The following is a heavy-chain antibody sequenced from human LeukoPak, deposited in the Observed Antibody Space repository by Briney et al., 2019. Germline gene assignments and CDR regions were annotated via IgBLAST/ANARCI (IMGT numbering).Heavy chain of an antibody. CDR2: IRYDGSNK. CDR3: AKEVGPTLGYFDY. V-gene: IGHV3-30*02. CDR1: GFTFSSYG. Sequence: GGSLRLSCAASGFTFSSYGMHWVRQAPGKGLEWVAFIRYDGSNKYYADSVKGRFTISRDNSKNTLYLQMNSLRAEDTAVYYCAKEVGPTLGYFDYWGQGTTVTVSS. D-gene: IGHD1-26*01. J-gene: IGHJ4*02.